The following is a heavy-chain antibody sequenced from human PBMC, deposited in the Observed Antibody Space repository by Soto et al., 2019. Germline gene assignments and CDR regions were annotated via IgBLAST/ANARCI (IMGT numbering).Heavy chain of an antibody. J-gene: IGHJ6*03. V-gene: IGHV4-59*08. D-gene: IGHD3-16*01. CDR2: IYYSGST. CDR3: ARRGAKFQHDYYYMDV. Sequence: QVQLQESGPGLVKPSETLSLTCTVSGGSISSYYWSWIRQPPGKGLEWIGYIYYSGSTNYKPSLKSRVTISVDTAKTQFSLKLSSVTAADTAVYYCARRGAKFQHDYYYMDVWGKGTTVTVSS. CDR1: GGSISSYY.